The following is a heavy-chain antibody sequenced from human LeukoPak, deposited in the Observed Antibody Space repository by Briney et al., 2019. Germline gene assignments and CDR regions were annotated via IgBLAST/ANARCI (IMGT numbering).Heavy chain of an antibody. V-gene: IGHV3-30*03. CDR3: ARDRGSVMVMAY. CDR1: GFTFNNYA. J-gene: IGHJ4*02. D-gene: IGHD3-16*01. Sequence: GGSLRLSCAASGFTFNNYAMHWVRQAPGKGLEWVTVISYDGSDKYYADSVKDRFTVSRDNSKNTLYLQMSSLGAEDTAVYYCARDRGSVMVMAYWGQGTLVTVSS. CDR2: ISYDGSDK.